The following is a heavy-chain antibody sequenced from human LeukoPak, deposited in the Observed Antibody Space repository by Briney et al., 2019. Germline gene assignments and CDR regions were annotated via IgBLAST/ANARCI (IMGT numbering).Heavy chain of an antibody. CDR1: GFTFSSYD. CDR3: ARGSGSFSGGFDY. Sequence: GRSLRLSCAASGFTFSSYDMHWVRQAPGKGLEWVAVISYDGSKKYYADSVKGRFTISRDNSKNTVYLQMNSLRAEDTAVYYCARGSGSFSGGFDYWGQGTLVTVSS. V-gene: IGHV3-30*03. J-gene: IGHJ4*02. D-gene: IGHD1-26*01. CDR2: ISYDGSKK.